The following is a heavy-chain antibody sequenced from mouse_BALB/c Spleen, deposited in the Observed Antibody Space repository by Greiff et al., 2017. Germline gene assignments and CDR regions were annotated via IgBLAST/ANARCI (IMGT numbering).Heavy chain of an antibody. V-gene: IGHV5-6*01. CDR1: GFTFSSYG. Sequence: EVQLVESGGDLVKPGGSLKLSCAASGFTFSSYGMSWVRQTPDKRLEWVATISSGGSYTYYPDSVKGRFTISRDNAKNTLYLQMSSLKSEDTAMYYCARQFYDGYCAMDYWGQGTSVTVSS. CDR3: ARQFYDGYCAMDY. J-gene: IGHJ4*01. CDR2: ISSGGSYT. D-gene: IGHD2-3*01.